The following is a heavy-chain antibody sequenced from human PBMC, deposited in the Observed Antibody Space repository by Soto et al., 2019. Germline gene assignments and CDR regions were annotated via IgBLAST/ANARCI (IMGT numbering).Heavy chain of an antibody. CDR1: GFTFSSYA. D-gene: IGHD2-15*01. V-gene: IGHV3-30-3*01. Sequence: GGSLRLSCAASGFTFSSYAMHWVRQAPGKGLEWVAVISYDGSNKYYADSVKGRFTISRDNSKNTLYLQMNSLRAEDTAVYYCARDRVVVVVAATINWFDPWGQGTLVTV. J-gene: IGHJ5*02. CDR2: ISYDGSNK. CDR3: ARDRVVVVVAATINWFDP.